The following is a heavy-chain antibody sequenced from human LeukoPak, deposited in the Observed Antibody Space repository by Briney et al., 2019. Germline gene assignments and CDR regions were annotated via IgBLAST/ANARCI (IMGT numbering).Heavy chain of an antibody. CDR2: INPYSGDT. D-gene: IGHD6-13*01. V-gene: IGHV1-2*06. Sequence: ASVKVSCKGSGYTFTGYHIHWVRQAPGQGLEWMGRINPYSGDTNFAQKFQGRVTMTRDTSITTAYMDLSSLTPDDTAVYFCARDQGSLTRSWYTGYWGQGSQVTVSS. CDR1: GYTFTGYH. J-gene: IGHJ4*02. CDR3: ARDQGSLTRSWYTGY.